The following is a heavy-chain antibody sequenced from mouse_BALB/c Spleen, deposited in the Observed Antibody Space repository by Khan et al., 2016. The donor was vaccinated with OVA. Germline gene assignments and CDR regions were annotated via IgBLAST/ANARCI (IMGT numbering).Heavy chain of an antibody. J-gene: IGHJ4*01. D-gene: IGHD1-3*01. Sequence: VQLVESGPGLVAPSQSLSITCTVSGFSLTNYGVHWVRQPPGKGLEWLVVIWSDGFTTYNSSLKSRLSISKDNSKSQVFLKMNSLQTDDSAMYYCARDNFYAMDYWGQGTSVTVSS. V-gene: IGHV2-6*02. CDR2: IWSDGFT. CDR1: GFSLTNYG. CDR3: ARDNFYAMDY.